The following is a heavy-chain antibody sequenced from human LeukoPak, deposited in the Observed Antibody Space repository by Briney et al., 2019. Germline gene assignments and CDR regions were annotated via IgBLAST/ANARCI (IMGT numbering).Heavy chain of an antibody. CDR3: ARSVYDILTGYYYVGY. V-gene: IGHV4-34*01. J-gene: IGHJ4*02. D-gene: IGHD3-9*01. CDR1: GGSFSGYY. CDR2: INHSGST. Sequence: SETLSLTCAVYGGSFSGYYWSWIRRPPGKGLEWIGEINHSGSTNYNPSLKSRVTISVDTSKNQFSLKLSSVTAADTAVYYCARSVYDILTGYYYVGYWGQGTLVTVSS.